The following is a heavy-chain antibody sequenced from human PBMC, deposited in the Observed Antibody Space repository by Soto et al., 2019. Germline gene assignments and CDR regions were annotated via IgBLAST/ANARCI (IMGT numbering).Heavy chain of an antibody. CDR1: GGTFSSYT. J-gene: IGHJ6*01. V-gene: IGHV1-69*06. CDR3: ARNGTLTGYSYGMDV. CDR2: IIPIFDTT. D-gene: IGHD1-1*01. Sequence: QVQLVQSGAEVKKPGSSVKVSCKASGGTFSSYTINWVRQAPGQGLEWMGGIIPIFDTTNYAQKFQGSVTITAVKSTSTSYMEVSSLRSEDTSVYYCARNGTLTGYSYGMDVWGQGTRVTVSS.